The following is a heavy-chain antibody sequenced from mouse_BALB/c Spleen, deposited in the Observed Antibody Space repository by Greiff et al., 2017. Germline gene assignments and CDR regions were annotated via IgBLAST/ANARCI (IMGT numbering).Heavy chain of an antibody. V-gene: IGHV5-4*02. CDR1: GFTFSDYY. Sequence: DVKLVESGGGLVKPGGSLKLSCAASGFTFSDYYMYWVRQTPEKRLEWVATISDGGSYTYYPDSVKGRFTISRDNAKNNLYLQMSSLKSEDTAMYYCARGDGYYNYAMDYWGQGTSVTVSS. D-gene: IGHD2-3*01. J-gene: IGHJ4*01. CDR3: ARGDGYYNYAMDY. CDR2: ISDGGSYT.